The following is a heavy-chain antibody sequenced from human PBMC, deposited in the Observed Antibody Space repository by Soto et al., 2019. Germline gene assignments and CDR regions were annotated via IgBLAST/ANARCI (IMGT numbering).Heavy chain of an antibody. Sequence: QVQLVESGGGVVQPGRSLRLSCAASGFTFSSYGMHWVRQAPGKGLEWVAVIWYDGSNKYYADSVKGRFTISRDNSKNPLYLQMNSLRAEDTAVYYCARDIRYSYGYGYYYYGMDVWGQGTTVTVSS. V-gene: IGHV3-33*01. CDR2: IWYDGSNK. CDR1: GFTFSSYG. CDR3: ARDIRYSYGYGYYYYGMDV. J-gene: IGHJ6*02. D-gene: IGHD5-18*01.